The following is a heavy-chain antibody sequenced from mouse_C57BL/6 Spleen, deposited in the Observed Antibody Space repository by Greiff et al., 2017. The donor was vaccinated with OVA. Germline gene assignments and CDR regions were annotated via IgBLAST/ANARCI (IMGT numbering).Heavy chain of an antibody. J-gene: IGHJ2*01. CDR1: GYTFTSYW. CDR3: ARDYYGSSYGY. Sequence: QVQLQQPGAELVKPGASVKLSCKASGYTFTSYWMHWVKQRPGRGLEWIGRIDPHSGGTKYNEKFKSKATLTVDKPSSTAYMQISSLTSEDSAVYYCARDYYGSSYGYWGQGTTLTVSS. D-gene: IGHD1-1*01. CDR2: IDPHSGGT. V-gene: IGHV1-72*01.